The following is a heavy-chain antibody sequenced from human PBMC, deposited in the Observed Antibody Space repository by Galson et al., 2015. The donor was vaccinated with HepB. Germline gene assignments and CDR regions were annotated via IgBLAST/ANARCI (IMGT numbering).Heavy chain of an antibody. Sequence: SLRLSCAASGFSFSSYYMNWVRQAPGKGLEWVSYISGSSSTIYYAESVKGRFTISRDNAKNSLYLQMNSLRAEDTAVYYCARVGSRQYQLHTGWFDPWGQGTLVTVSS. CDR1: GFSFSSYY. CDR3: ARVGSRQYQLHTGWFDP. D-gene: IGHD2-2*01. CDR2: ISGSSSTI. V-gene: IGHV3-48*03. J-gene: IGHJ5*02.